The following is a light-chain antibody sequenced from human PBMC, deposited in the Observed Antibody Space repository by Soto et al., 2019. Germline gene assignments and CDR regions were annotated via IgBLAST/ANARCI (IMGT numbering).Light chain of an antibody. Sequence: DIQMTQSPSTLSASVGDRVTITCRASQSIKSWLAWYQQKPGTAPKLLIYDASTLESGVPSRFSGSGSGTESTLTISSLQPEDFATYFCHQTYITPWMFGQGTKVDIK. CDR3: HQTYITPWM. J-gene: IGKJ1*01. V-gene: IGKV1-5*01. CDR2: DAS. CDR1: QSIKSW.